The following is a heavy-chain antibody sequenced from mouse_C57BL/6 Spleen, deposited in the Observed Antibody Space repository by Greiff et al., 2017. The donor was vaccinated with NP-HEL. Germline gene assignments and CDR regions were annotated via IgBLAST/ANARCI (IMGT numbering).Heavy chain of an antibody. D-gene: IGHD1-1*01. V-gene: IGHV14-1*01. CDR3: TTLYYYGSSYAWFAY. CDR2: IDPEDGDT. Sequence: VQLQQSGAELVRPGASVKLSCTASGFNIKDYYMHWVKQRPEQGLEWIGRIDPEDGDTEYAPKFQGKATMTADTSSNTAYLQLSSLTSEDTAVYYCTTLYYYGSSYAWFAYWGQGTLVTVSA. J-gene: IGHJ3*01. CDR1: GFNIKDYY.